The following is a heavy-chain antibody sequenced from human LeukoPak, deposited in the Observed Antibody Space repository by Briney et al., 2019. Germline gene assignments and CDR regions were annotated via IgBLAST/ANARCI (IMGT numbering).Heavy chain of an antibody. D-gene: IGHD5-18*01. J-gene: IGHJ4*02. V-gene: IGHV1-2*02. CDR3: AREYIGYSYARGYFDY. CDR2: INPNSGGT. CDR1: GYTFTSYA. Sequence: GASVKVSCKASGYTFTSYAMNWVRQAPGQGLEWMGWINPNSGGTNYAQKFQGRVTMTRDTSISTAYMELSRLRSDDTAVYYCAREYIGYSYARGYFDYWGQGTLVTDSS.